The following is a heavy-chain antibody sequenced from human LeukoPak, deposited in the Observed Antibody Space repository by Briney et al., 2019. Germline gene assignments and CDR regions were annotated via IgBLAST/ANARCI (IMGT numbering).Heavy chain of an antibody. CDR1: GGSISSGDYY. Sequence: PSQTLSLTCTVSGGSISSGDYYWSWIRQHPGKGLEWIGNTYYSGSTYYNPSLKSRVGISVDTSKNQFSLKLSSVTAADTAVYYCARRILTDYDDAFDIWGQGTMVTVSS. V-gene: IGHV4-31*03. CDR3: ARRILTDYDDAFDI. CDR2: TYYSGST. D-gene: IGHD3-9*01. J-gene: IGHJ3*02.